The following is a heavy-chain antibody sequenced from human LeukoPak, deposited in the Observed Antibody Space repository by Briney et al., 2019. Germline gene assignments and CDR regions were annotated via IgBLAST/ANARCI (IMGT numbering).Heavy chain of an antibody. J-gene: IGHJ4*02. CDR3: ARLGDSSTACYRAVDY. V-gene: IGHV3-9*01. Sequence: GGSLRLSCAASGFTFDDYAMHWVRQAPGKGLEWVSGISWNSGSIGYADSVKGRFTISRDNAKNSLYLQMNSLRAEDTAVYSCARLGDSSTACYRAVDYWGQGTLVTVSS. D-gene: IGHD2-2*01. CDR1: GFTFDDYA. CDR2: ISWNSGSI.